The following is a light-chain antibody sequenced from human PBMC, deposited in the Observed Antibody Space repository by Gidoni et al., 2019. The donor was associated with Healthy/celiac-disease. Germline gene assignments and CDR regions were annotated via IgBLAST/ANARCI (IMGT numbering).Light chain of an antibody. CDR3: QQRSNWPPMYT. CDR1: QSVSSY. J-gene: IGKJ2*01. CDR2: DAA. V-gene: IGKV3-11*01. Sequence: DIVSTQSPATLSLSPGERATFSCRASQSVSSYLAWYQQKPGQAPRLLIYDAANRATGIPARFSGSGSGTDFTLTISSLEPEDFAVYYCQQRSNWPPMYTFXXXTKLEIK.